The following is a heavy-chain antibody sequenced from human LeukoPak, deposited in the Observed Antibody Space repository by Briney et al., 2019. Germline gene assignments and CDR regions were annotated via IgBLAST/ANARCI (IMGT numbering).Heavy chain of an antibody. D-gene: IGHD2-2*01. V-gene: IGHV3-21*01. CDR3: AREVSDCSSTSCFYYYYYYYMDV. J-gene: IGHJ6*03. Sequence: PGGSLRLSCAASGFTFSSYGMSWVRQAPGKGLEWVSSISSSSSFIYYADSVKGRFTISRDNAKNSLYLQMNSLRAEDTAVYYCAREVSDCSSTSCFYYYYYYYMDVWGKGTTVTVSS. CDR1: GFTFSSYG. CDR2: ISSSSSFI.